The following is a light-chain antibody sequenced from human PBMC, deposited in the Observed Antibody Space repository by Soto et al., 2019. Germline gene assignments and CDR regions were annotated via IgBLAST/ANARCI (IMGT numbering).Light chain of an antibody. J-gene: IGKJ1*01. CDR3: QHYNSYSEA. Sequence: DIQMNQSPSSLSAYVGDRVTITCRASQGIRNDLGWYQQKPGKAPKLLIYAASNLQSGVPSRSSGSGSGTEFTLTISSLQPDDFATYYCQHYNSYSEAFGQGGKVDIK. CDR1: QGIRND. CDR2: AAS. V-gene: IGKV1-17*01.